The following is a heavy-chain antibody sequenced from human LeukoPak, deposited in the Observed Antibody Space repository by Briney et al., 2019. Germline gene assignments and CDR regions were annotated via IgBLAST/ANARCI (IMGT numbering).Heavy chain of an antibody. CDR1: GGSISSYY. J-gene: IGHJ4*02. V-gene: IGHV4-59*01. Sequence: SETLSLTCTVSGGSISSYYWSWIRQPPGKGMKWIGYIYYRGSTNYNPSLKSRVTMSVDTSKNQFSLKLTSVTAADTAVYYCARVSGSSSWLSYFDYWGQGTLVTVSS. CDR3: ARVSGSSSWLSYFDY. D-gene: IGHD6-13*01. CDR2: IYYRGST.